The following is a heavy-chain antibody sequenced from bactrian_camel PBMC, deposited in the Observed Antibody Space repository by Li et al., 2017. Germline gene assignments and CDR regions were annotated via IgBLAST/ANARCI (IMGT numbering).Heavy chain of an antibody. CDR1: GLSFGDYG. J-gene: IGHJ6*01. D-gene: IGHD3*01. CDR2: INSGGVAT. V-gene: IGHV3S1*01. Sequence: QVQLVESGEGLVQPGGSLRLSCTASGLSFGDYGMQWWRQDPGKGLDWVSSINSGGVATYHAESVKGRFTISRDNAKDTVYLQMNRLKSEDTGRYYCATDRAPWAGWVGMDFGYWGQGPR. CDR3: ATDRAPWAGWVGMDFGY.